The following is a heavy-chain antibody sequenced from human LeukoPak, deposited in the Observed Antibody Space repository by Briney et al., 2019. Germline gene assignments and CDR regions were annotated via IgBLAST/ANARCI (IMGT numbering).Heavy chain of an antibody. CDR3: AKGRVRQFDPFDY. J-gene: IGHJ4*02. Sequence: GGSLRLSCAASGFTFSSYGMSWVRQAPGKGLEWVSSISGSGGSTYYADSVKGRFTISRDNSKNTLWLQMNSLRAEDTAVYYCAKGRVRQFDPFDYWGQGTLVTVSS. V-gene: IGHV3-23*01. CDR2: ISGSGGST. CDR1: GFTFSSYG. D-gene: IGHD1-1*01.